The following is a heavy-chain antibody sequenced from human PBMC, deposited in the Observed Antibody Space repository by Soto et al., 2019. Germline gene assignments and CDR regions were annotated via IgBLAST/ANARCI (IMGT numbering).Heavy chain of an antibody. J-gene: IGHJ5*02. V-gene: IGHV1-69*01. CDR1: GGTFNSYD. CDR2: IIPIVETP. D-gene: IGHD3-22*01. CDR3: ARLSRPNYYDTSGFFKDNWFDP. Sequence: QVQLVQSGAEVKKPGSSMKVSCKASGGTFNSYDINWVRQAPGQGLEWMGGIIPIVETPKYAQKFQGRVTITADESTNTAYMELRSLRSEDTAMYYCARLSRPNYYDTSGFFKDNWFDPWGQGTLVTVSS.